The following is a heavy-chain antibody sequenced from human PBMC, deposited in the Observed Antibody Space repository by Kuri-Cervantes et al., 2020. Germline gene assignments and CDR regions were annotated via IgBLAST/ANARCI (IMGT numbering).Heavy chain of an antibody. D-gene: IGHD6-13*01. V-gene: IGHV3-23*01. CDR2: ISGSGGSK. CDR1: GFTFSSYA. CDR3: ARSDSSSWDRDFYFDY. Sequence: GESLKISCAASGFTFSSYAMSWVRQAPGKGLEWVSAISGSGGSKYYADSVKSRFTISRDNSKNTLYLQMNSLRAEDTAVYYCARSDSSSWDRDFYFDYRGQGTLVTVSS. J-gene: IGHJ4*02.